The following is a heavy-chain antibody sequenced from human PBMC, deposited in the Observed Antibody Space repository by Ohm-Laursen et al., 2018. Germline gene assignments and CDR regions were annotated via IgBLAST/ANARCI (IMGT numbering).Heavy chain of an antibody. J-gene: IGHJ4*02. Sequence: SVKVSCKVSGYTLTELSMHWVRQAPGKGLEWMGGFDPEDGETIYAQKFQGRVTMTEDTSTDTAYMELSSPRSEDTAVYYCATVSMEWLVPVYYFDYWGQGTLVTVSS. V-gene: IGHV1-24*01. CDR3: ATVSMEWLVPVYYFDY. CDR1: GYTLTELS. CDR2: FDPEDGET. D-gene: IGHD6-19*01.